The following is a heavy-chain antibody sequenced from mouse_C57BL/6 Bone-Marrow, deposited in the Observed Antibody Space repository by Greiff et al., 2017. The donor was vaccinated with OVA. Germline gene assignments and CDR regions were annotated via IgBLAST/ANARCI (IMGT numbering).Heavy chain of an antibody. CDR3: ARGGF. J-gene: IGHJ2*01. Sequence: VQLQQSGAELVKPGASVKISCKASGYAFSNYWMNWVKQRPGKGLEWIGQIFPGDGDTNYNGKFKGKATLTADKSSSTTSEDSAVYFCARGGFWGQGTTLTVSS. V-gene: IGHV1-80*01. CDR1: GYAFSNYW. CDR2: IFPGDGDT.